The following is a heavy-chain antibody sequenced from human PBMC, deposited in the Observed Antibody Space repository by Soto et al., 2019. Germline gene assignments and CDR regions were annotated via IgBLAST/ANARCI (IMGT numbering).Heavy chain of an antibody. CDR1: GYTFTSYG. V-gene: IGHV1-18*01. J-gene: IGHJ1*01. CDR2: ISAYNGNT. CDR3: ARDLRIAAAGTTMSEYFQH. Sequence: ASVKVSCKASGYTFTSYGISWVRQAPGQGLEWMGWISAYNGNTNYAQKLQGRVTMTTDTSTSTAYMELRSLRSDDTAVYYRARDLRIAAAGTTMSEYFQHWGQGTLVTVSS. D-gene: IGHD6-13*01.